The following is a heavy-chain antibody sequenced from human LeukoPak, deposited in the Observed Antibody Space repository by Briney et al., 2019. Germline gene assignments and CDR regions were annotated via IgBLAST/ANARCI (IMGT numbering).Heavy chain of an antibody. D-gene: IGHD4-17*01. CDR1: GGSISSRRYY. J-gene: IGHJ5*02. CDR2: ISYSGSS. Sequence: PSETLSLTCTVSGGSISSRRYYWGWIRQPPGKGLEWIASISYSGSSYYNPSLKSRVTISVDTSKNQVSLQLSSVTAADTAVYYCVRDDYGDYTRRFGPWGQGTLVTVSS. V-gene: IGHV4-39*07. CDR3: VRDDYGDYTRRFGP.